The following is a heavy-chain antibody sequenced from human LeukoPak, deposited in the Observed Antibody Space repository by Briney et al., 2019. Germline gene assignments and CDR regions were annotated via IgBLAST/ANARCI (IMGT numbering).Heavy chain of an antibody. V-gene: IGHV3-20*04. D-gene: IGHD1-1*01. CDR1: GFTFDDYG. Sequence: PGGSLRLSCAASGFTFDDYGMSWVRQAPGKGLEWVSGINWNGGSTGYADSVKGRFTISRDNSKSTLDLQMNSLRADDTAIYYCAKENAGRTTGFDYWGQGTLVTVSS. CDR3: AKENAGRTTGFDY. CDR2: INWNGGST. J-gene: IGHJ4*02.